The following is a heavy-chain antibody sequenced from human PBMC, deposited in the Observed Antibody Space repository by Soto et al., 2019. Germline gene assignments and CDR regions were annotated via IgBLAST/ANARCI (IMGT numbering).Heavy chain of an antibody. J-gene: IGHJ3*02. CDR1: GFTFISYA. D-gene: IGHD2-8*02. Sequence: PGGSLRLSCAASGFTFISYASSWVRQATGKGLEWVSAISGSGGSTYYADSVKGRFTISRDNSKNTLYLQMDSLRPEDTALYYCARESRYCTSDWCTSQQAFDIWGQGTMVTVSS. CDR2: ISGSGGST. V-gene: IGHV3-23*01. CDR3: ARESRYCTSDWCTSQQAFDI.